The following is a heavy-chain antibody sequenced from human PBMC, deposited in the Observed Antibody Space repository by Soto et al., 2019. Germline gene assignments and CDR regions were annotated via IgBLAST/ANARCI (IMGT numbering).Heavy chain of an antibody. CDR3: ARGHVAVAGAYYYYGMDV. CDR1: GYTFTSYD. Sequence: QVQLVQSGAEVKKPGASVKVSCKASGYTFTSYDINWVRQATGQGLEWMGWMNPNSGNTGYAQKFQGRVTMTRNTSRSTAYMELSSLRSEDTAVYYCARGHVAVAGAYYYYGMDVWGQGTTVTVSS. CDR2: MNPNSGNT. J-gene: IGHJ6*02. D-gene: IGHD6-19*01. V-gene: IGHV1-8*01.